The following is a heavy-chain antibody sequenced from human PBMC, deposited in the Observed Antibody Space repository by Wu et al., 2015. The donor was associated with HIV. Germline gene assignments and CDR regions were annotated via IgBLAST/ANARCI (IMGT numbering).Heavy chain of an antibody. Sequence: VQLVQSGADLREPGASVRVSCETSGYPFTNHYIHWVRQAPGRGLEWMAWINPSGGSTIYAEAFEGRITVTTDTSMKTVYMELESLTSRDTAMYFCARDATPITTEFDYWGQGTLITVSS. J-gene: IGHJ4*02. V-gene: IGHV1-2*02. D-gene: IGHD4-11*01. CDR2: INPSGGST. CDR3: ARDATPITTEFDY. CDR1: GYPFTNHY.